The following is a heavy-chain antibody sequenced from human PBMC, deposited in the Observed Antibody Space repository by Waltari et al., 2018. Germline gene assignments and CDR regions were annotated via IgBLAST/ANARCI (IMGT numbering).Heavy chain of an antibody. Sequence: QVHLVESGGGVVQPGRSLRLACAASGLPFSNYGLHWARQAPGKGVEWVAFVWYDGSNTYYADSVKGRFTISRDNSKNTLYLQMNSLRAEDTALYYCARQGSTYDTHWHWYFDLWGRGTLVTVSS. CDR1: GLPFSNYG. D-gene: IGHD1-1*01. J-gene: IGHJ2*01. CDR3: ARQGSTYDTHWHWYFDL. V-gene: IGHV3-33*01. CDR2: VWYDGSNT.